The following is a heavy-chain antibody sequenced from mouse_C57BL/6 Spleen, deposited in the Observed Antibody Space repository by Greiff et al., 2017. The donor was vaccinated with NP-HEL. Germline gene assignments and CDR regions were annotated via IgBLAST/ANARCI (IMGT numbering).Heavy chain of an antibody. CDR2: IDPNSGGT. CDR1: GYTFTSYW. D-gene: IGHD2-2*01. CDR3: AREEDYGYPYYAMDY. J-gene: IGHJ4*01. Sequence: QVQLKQPGAELVKPGASVKLSCKASGYTFTSYWMHWVKQRPGRGLEWIGRIDPNSGGTKYNEKFKSKATLTVDKPSSTAYMQLSSLTSEDSAVYYCAREEDYGYPYYAMDYWGQGTSVTVSS. V-gene: IGHV1-72*01.